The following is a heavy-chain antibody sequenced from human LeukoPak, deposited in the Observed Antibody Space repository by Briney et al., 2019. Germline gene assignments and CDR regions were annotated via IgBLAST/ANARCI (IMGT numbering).Heavy chain of an antibody. D-gene: IGHD3-3*01. CDR2: IYHSGST. J-gene: IGHJ4*02. Sequence: SETLSLTCAVYGGSFSGYYWSWIRQPPGKGLEWIGSIYHSGSTYYNPSLKSRVTISVDTSKNQFSLKLSSVTAADTAVYYCAREGYDFWSGYYLTVFDYWGQGTLVTVSS. CDR1: GGSFSGYY. CDR3: AREGYDFWSGYYLTVFDY. V-gene: IGHV4-34*01.